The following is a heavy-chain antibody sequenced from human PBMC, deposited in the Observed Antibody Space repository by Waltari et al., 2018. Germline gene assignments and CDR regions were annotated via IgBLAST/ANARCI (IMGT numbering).Heavy chain of an antibody. CDR3: ARGARLRALFDC. Sequence: QLQLQQRGTGLLKPSETRSLTCTGPGGSFSGSYWTWIRPPPGKGLEWLGEISHTGSPNYNPSLKSRVSMSIDRSKNQFALNLTSMTAADTAVYYCARGARLRALFDCWGQGILVTVSS. CDR1: GGSFSGSY. CDR2: ISHTGSP. J-gene: IGHJ4*02. V-gene: IGHV4-34*01.